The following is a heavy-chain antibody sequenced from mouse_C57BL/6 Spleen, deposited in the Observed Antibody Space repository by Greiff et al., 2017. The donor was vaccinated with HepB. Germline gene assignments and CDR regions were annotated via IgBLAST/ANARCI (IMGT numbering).Heavy chain of an antibody. CDR1: GYAFSSYW. V-gene: IGHV1-80*01. J-gene: IGHJ2*01. D-gene: IGHD4-1*01. CDR2: IYPGDGDT. Sequence: VQLQQSGAELVKPGASVKISCKASGYAFSSYWMNWVKQRPGKGLEWIGQIYPGDGDTNYNGKFKGKATLTADKSSSTAYMQLSSLTSEDSAVYFCARRRWDAYYFDYWGQGTTLTVSS. CDR3: ARRRWDAYYFDY.